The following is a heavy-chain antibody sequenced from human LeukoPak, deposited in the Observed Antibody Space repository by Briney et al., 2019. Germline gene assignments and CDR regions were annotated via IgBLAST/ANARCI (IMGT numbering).Heavy chain of an antibody. CDR3: ANGSNYYDSPGY. Sequence: GGSLRLSCAASGFTFDDYAMPWVRQAPGKGLEWVSGISWNSGSIGYADSVKGRFTISRDNAKNSLYLQMNSLRAEDTALYYCANGSNYYDSPGYWGQGTLVTVSS. CDR1: GFTFDDYA. D-gene: IGHD3-22*01. CDR2: ISWNSGSI. J-gene: IGHJ4*02. V-gene: IGHV3-9*01.